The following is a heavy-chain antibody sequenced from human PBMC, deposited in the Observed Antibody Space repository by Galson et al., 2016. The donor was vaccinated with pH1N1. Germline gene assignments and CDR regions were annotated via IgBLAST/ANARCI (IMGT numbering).Heavy chain of an antibody. CDR2: ISYVESNK. V-gene: IGHV3-30-3*01. CDR3: ARDHVYGDSFERFFDL. J-gene: IGHJ2*01. D-gene: IGHD4-17*01. CDR1: GFTFSHYA. Sequence: SLRLSCAASGFTFSHYAMHWVRQAPGKGLEWVAVISYVESNKDYADSVKGRFTVSRDNSKNTLYLQMNSLRAEDTALYYCARDHVYGDSFERFFDLWGRGTLVTVSS.